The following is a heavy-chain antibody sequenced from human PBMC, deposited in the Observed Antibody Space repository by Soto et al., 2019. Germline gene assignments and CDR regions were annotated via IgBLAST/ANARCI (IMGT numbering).Heavy chain of an antibody. Sequence: QVQLVESGGGVVQPGRSLRLSCAASGFTFSSYAMHWVRQAPGKGLEWVAVISYDGSNKYYADSVKGRFTISRDNSKNTLYLQRNSLRAEDTAVYYCASIWGEWGSGTTDYWGQGTLVTVSS. CDR2: ISYDGSNK. V-gene: IGHV3-30-3*01. D-gene: IGHD1-7*01. CDR1: GFTFSSYA. J-gene: IGHJ4*02. CDR3: ASIWGEWGSGTTDY.